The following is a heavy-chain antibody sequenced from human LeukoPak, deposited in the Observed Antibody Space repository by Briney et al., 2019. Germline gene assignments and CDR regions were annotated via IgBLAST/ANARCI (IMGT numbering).Heavy chain of an antibody. CDR1: GFTFSSYW. CDR2: ISYDGSNK. D-gene: IGHD3-10*01. J-gene: IGHJ4*02. Sequence: GGSLRLSCAASGFTFSSYWMNWVRQAPGKGLEWVAVISYDGSNKYYADSVKGRFTISRDNSKNTLYLQMNSLRAEDTAVYYCARDLAAYYYGPLDYWGQGTLVTVSS. CDR3: ARDLAAYYYGPLDY. V-gene: IGHV3-30-3*01.